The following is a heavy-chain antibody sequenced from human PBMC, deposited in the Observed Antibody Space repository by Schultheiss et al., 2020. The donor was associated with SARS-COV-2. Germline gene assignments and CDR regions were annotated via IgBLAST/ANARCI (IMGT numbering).Heavy chain of an antibody. D-gene: IGHD4-17*01. V-gene: IGHV1-46*01. CDR3: AREGGTVTTSPNYYYGMDV. CDR1: GYTFTSYY. J-gene: IGHJ6*02. CDR2: INPSGGST. Sequence: ASVKVSCKASGYTFTSYYMHWVRQAPGQGLEWMGIINPSGGSTSYAQKFQGRVTITADESTSTAYMELSSLRSEDTAVYYCAREGGTVTTSPNYYYGMDVWGQGTTVTVSS.